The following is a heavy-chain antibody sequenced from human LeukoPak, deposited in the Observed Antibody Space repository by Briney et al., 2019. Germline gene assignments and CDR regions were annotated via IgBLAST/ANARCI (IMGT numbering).Heavy chain of an antibody. V-gene: IGHV1-69*13. CDR3: ARMEYSSGYLEYYYYMDV. D-gene: IGHD3-22*01. J-gene: IGHJ6*03. Sequence: GASVKVSCKASGGTFSSYAISWVRQAPGQGLEWMGGIIPIFGTANYAQKFQGRVTITADESTSTAYMELSSLRSEDTAVYYCARMEYSSGYLEYYYYMDVWGKGTTVTISS. CDR1: GGTFSSYA. CDR2: IIPIFGTA.